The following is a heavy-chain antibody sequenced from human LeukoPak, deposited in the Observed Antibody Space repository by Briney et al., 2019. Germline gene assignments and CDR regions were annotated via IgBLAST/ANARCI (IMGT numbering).Heavy chain of an antibody. J-gene: IGHJ4*02. Sequence: GGSLRLSCAASDFTFSRYGFHWVRQAPGKGLEWVAFIRFDGTNNFYADSVKGRFTISRDNARKFLYLQMNSLRAEDTALYYCARGDRNGWYFDYWGQGILVTVSS. CDR1: DFTFSRYG. D-gene: IGHD6-19*01. CDR2: IRFDGTNN. V-gene: IGHV3-30*02. CDR3: ARGDRNGWYFDY.